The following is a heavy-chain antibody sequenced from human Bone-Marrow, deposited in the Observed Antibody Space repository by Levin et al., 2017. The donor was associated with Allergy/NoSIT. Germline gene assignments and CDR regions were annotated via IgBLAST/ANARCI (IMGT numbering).Heavy chain of an antibody. J-gene: IGHJ4*02. CDR1: GFTFSSYG. CDR3: AKARYSSSWTPRYFDY. V-gene: IGHV3-30*18. D-gene: IGHD6-13*01. CDR2: ISYDGSNK. Sequence: GESLKISCAASGFTFSSYGMHWVRQAPGKGLEWVAVISYDGSNKYYADSVKGRFTISRDNSKNTLYLQMNSLRAEDTAVYYCAKARYSSSWTPRYFDYWGQGTLVTVSS.